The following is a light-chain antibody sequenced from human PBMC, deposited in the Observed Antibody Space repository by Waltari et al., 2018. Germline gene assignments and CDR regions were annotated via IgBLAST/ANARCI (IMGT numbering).Light chain of an antibody. J-gene: IGLJ2*01. CDR3: QSYDSSLSGVL. CDR2: GNN. CDR1: SSNIRAGSG. V-gene: IGLV1-40*01. Sequence: QSVLPQPPSVSGAPGQRVTISCTGSSSNIRAGSGVHWYQQLPGTAPKLLIYGNNNRPSVVPDRFSGSKSGTSASLAITGLQAEDEADYYCQSYDSSLSGVLFGGGTKLTVL.